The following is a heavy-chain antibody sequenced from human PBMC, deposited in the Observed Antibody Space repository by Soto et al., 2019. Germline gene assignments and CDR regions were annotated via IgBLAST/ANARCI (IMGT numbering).Heavy chain of an antibody. CDR2: IYNDGSYT. J-gene: IGHJ4*02. D-gene: IGHD3-10*01. CDR1: VIIYTRYC. V-gene: IGHV3-74*01. Sequence: GSLSVACAASVIIYTRYCMQQVRQMPGEWLVWTSRIYNDGSYTDYAASVKGRFTISRDNVNDTQYLQMNNLRAEDSALYYCTRGPRPSSTGTGAYWGQGTQVTVSS. CDR3: TRGPRPSSTGTGAY.